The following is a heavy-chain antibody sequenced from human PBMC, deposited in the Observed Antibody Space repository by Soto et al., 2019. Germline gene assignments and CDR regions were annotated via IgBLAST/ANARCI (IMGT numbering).Heavy chain of an antibody. CDR2: MSGSGGST. CDR3: AKGGALRLVPDAFDI. J-gene: IGHJ3*02. D-gene: IGHD3-16*01. CDR1: GFTFSSYA. Sequence: EVQLLESGGGLVQPGGSLRLSCAASGFTFSSYAMSWFRQAPGKGLEWVSAMSGSGGSTYYADSVKGRFTISRDNSTTTLYLQMNSLRAEDTAVYYCAKGGALRLVPDAFDIWVQGTMVTVSS. V-gene: IGHV3-23*01.